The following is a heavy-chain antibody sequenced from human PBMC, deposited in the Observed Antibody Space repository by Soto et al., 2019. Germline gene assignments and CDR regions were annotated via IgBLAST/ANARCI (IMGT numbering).Heavy chain of an antibody. CDR3: AKYQRGYSGLSFDY. J-gene: IGHJ4*02. Sequence: VGSLRLSCAASGFTFSSYAMSWVRQAPGKGLEWVSAISGSGGSTYYADSVKGRFTISRDNSKNTLYLQMNSLRAEDTAVYYCAKYQRGYSGLSFDYWGQGTLVTVSS. CDR2: ISGSGGST. D-gene: IGHD5-12*01. CDR1: GFTFSSYA. V-gene: IGHV3-23*01.